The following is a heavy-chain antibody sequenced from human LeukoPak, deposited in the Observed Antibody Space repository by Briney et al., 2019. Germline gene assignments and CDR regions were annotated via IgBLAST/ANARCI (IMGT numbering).Heavy chain of an antibody. J-gene: IGHJ6*02. CDR1: GFTFSGSA. D-gene: IGHD2-2*01. CDR3: VTGGYCSSTSCPRHYYYGMDV. Sequence: GGSLRLSCAASGFTFSGSAMHWVRQASGKGLEWVGRIRSKANSYATAYAASVKGRLTISRDDSKNTAYLQMNSLKTEDTAVYYCVTGGYCSSTSCPRHYYYGMDVWGQGTAATVSS. V-gene: IGHV3-73*01. CDR2: IRSKANSYAT.